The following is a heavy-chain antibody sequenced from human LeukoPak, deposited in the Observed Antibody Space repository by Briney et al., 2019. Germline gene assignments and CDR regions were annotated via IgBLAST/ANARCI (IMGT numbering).Heavy chain of an antibody. CDR2: IYYSGST. CDR3: ARATYTSTWSKIDL. CDR1: GGSISGYY. Sequence: PSETLSLTCTVSGGSISGYYWSWIRQSPEKGLEWIGYIYYSGSTNYNPSLKSRVTISLDTSRNHFSLKLTSVTAADTAFYYCARATYTSTWSKIDLWGRGILVTVSS. J-gene: IGHJ5*02. V-gene: IGHV4-59*01. D-gene: IGHD6-6*01.